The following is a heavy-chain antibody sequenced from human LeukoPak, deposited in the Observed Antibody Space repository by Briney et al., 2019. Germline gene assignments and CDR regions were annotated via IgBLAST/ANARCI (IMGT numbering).Heavy chain of an antibody. CDR2: INHSGRT. D-gene: IGHD3-10*01. CDR3: ARTGEFVGYFDL. J-gene: IGHJ2*01. V-gene: IGHV4-34*01. Sequence: PGGSLRLSCVVYGGSFSTGYWSWVRQPPGKGLEWIGEINHSGRTNYNPSLKSRVTISVDTSKNQFALKLTSVTAADPAVYYCARTGEFVGYFDLWGRGTLVTVSS. CDR1: GGSFSTGY.